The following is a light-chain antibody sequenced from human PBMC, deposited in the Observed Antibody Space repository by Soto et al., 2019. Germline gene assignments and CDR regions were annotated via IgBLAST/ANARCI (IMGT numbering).Light chain of an antibody. CDR3: CSYAGSNTLWV. V-gene: IGLV2-23*02. J-gene: IGLJ3*02. CDR2: EVT. Sequence: QSALTQPASVSGSPGQPITISCTGTSSDVGTYNLVSWYQQHPGKAPKLMIYEVTKRPSGVSNRFSGSKSGNTASLTISGLQAEDEADYYCCSYAGSNTLWVFGGGTKLTV. CDR1: SSDVGTYNL.